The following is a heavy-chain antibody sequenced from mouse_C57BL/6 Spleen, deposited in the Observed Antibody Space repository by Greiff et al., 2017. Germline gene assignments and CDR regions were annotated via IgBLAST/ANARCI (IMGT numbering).Heavy chain of an antibody. V-gene: IGHV3-6*01. CDR2: ISYDGSN. D-gene: IGHD2-1*01. CDR1: GYSITSGYY. J-gene: IGHJ2*01. Sequence: EVQLVESGPGLVKPSQSLSLTCSVTGYSITSGYYWNWIRQFPGNKLEWMGYISYDGSNNYNPSLKNRISITRDTSKNQFFLKLNSVTTEDTATYYCAREGFYYGNYADYWGQGTTLTVSS. CDR3: AREGFYYGNYADY.